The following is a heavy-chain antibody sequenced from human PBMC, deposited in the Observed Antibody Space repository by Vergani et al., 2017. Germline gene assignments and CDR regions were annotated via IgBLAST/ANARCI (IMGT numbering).Heavy chain of an antibody. J-gene: IGHJ5*02. CDR1: GFTFNQYG. D-gene: IGHD1-14*01. CDR3: ARDLRLLYNQFDP. V-gene: IGHV3-33*01. CDR2: TSYNGNNK. Sequence: QVQVVESGGGVVQPGRSLRLSCAASGFTFNQYGMHWVRQAPGKGREWVAVTSYNGNNKQYADSVKGRFTISRDNSKSTMYLQMNSLRDEYTGVYYCARDLRLLYNQFDPWGQGTLVTVSS.